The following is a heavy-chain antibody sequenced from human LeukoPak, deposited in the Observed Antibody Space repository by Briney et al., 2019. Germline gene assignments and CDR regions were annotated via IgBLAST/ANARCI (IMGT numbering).Heavy chain of an antibody. V-gene: IGHV3-15*01. D-gene: IGHD4-17*01. CDR1: GFPFSKAW. CDR2: IRSETDGGKE. Sequence: GGSLRLSCAASGFPFSKAWMMWVGQVPGNGREGGGRIRSETDGGKEEYNATVKGSFTISRDDSENTLYLQMNSLRAEDTAVYYCARSIYGDYGDYWGQGTLVTVSS. J-gene: IGHJ4*02. CDR3: ARSIYGDYGDY.